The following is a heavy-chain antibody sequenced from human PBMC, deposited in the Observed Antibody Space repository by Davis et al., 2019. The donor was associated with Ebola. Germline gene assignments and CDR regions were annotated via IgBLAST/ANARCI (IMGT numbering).Heavy chain of an antibody. CDR1: GGSFSGYY. V-gene: IGHV4-34*01. CDR3: ARHLAPNWNYVGGLAGYFDY. D-gene: IGHD1-7*01. Sequence: PSETLSLTCAVYGGSFSGYYWSWIRQPPGKGLEWIGEINHSGSTNYNPSLKSRVTISVDTSKNQFSLKLSSVTAADTAVYYCARHLAPNWNYVGGLAGYFDYWGQGTLVTVSS. CDR2: INHSGST. J-gene: IGHJ4*02.